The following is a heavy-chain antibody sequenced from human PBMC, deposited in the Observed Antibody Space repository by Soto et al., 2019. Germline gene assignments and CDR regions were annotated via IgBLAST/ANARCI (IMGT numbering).Heavy chain of an antibody. D-gene: IGHD5-12*01. CDR1: GFSLSTSGVG. Sequence: QITLKESGPTLVKPTQTLTLTCTFSGFSLSTSGVGVGWIRQPPGKALEWLAVIYWDDTKHSSPSPKSRLTITKDTSKNQLVLTITNIDPVDTATYYCAHRRVYSGFDYWGQGTLVTVSS. CDR2: IYWDDTK. CDR3: AHRRVYSGFDY. V-gene: IGHV2-5*02. J-gene: IGHJ4*02.